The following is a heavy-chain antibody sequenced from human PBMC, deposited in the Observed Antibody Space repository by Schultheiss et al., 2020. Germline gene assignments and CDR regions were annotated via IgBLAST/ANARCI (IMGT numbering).Heavy chain of an antibody. J-gene: IGHJ4*02. Sequence: SETLSLTCTVSGGSISSGSYYWSWIRQPAGKGLEWIGRIYTSGSTNYNPSLKSRVTISVDTSKSQFSLKLSSVTAADTAVYYCARDQGETTADYWGQGTLVTVSS. V-gene: IGHV4-61*02. CDR3: ARDQGETTADY. CDR2: IYTSGST. CDR1: GGSISSGSYY. D-gene: IGHD4-17*01.